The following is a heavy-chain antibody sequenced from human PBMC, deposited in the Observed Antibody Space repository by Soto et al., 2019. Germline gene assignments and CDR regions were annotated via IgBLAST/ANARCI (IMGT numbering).Heavy chain of an antibody. J-gene: IGHJ4*02. Sequence: EVQLVESGGGLVQPGGSLRLSCAASGFTFSSYSMNWVRQAPGKGLEWVSYISSSSSTIYYADSVKGRFTISRDNDKNSLYLQMHRLRDEDTAVYYCARDRGYSGYGEHENWGQGTLVTVSS. CDR3: ARDRGYSGYGEHEN. V-gene: IGHV3-48*02. D-gene: IGHD5-12*01. CDR1: GFTFSSYS. CDR2: ISSSSSTI.